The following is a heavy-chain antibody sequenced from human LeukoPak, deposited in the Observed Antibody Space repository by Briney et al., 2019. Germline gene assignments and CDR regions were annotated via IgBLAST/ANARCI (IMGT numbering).Heavy chain of an antibody. CDR3: AKRGSYYYYMDV. Sequence: GGSLRLSCAASGFSLSSYGVHWVRQAPGKGLEWVAFIRFDGSNENYADSVKGRFTISRDTSKNTLYLQMNSLRAEDTAVYYCAKRGSYYYYMDVWGKGTTVTVSS. CDR1: GFSLSSYG. CDR2: IRFDGSNE. D-gene: IGHD3-10*01. V-gene: IGHV3-30*02. J-gene: IGHJ6*03.